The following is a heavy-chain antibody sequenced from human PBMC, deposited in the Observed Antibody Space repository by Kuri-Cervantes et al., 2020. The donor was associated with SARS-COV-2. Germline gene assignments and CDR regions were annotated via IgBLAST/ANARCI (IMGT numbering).Heavy chain of an antibody. Sequence: ETLSLTCAASGFTFSSYWMHWVRQAPGKGLVWVSRINSDGSSTSYADSVKGRFTISRDNAKNTLYLQMNSLRAEDTAVYYCARVSYDYWLGGYWYFDLWGRGTLVTVSS. V-gene: IGHV3-74*01. J-gene: IGHJ2*01. CDR2: INSDGSST. CDR1: GFTFSSYW. CDR3: ARVSYDYWLGGYWYFDL. D-gene: IGHD3-3*01.